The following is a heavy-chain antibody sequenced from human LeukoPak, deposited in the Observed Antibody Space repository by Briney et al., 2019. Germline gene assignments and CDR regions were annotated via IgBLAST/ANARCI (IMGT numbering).Heavy chain of an antibody. CDR3: ASGSYYSAFDI. D-gene: IGHD1-26*01. CDR1: GFTFSSYG. Sequence: GGSLRLSCAASGFTFSSYGMHWVRQAPGKGLEWVVVISYDGSNKYYADSVKGRFTISRDDSKNTLYLQMNSLRAEDTAVYYCASGSYYSAFDIWGQGTMVTVSS. V-gene: IGHV3-30*03. J-gene: IGHJ3*02. CDR2: ISYDGSNK.